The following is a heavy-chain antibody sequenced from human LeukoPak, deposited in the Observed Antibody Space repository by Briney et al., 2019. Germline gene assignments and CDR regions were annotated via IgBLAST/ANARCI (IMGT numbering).Heavy chain of an antibody. D-gene: IGHD5-18*01. Sequence: GGSLRLSCAASGFTVSSNYMSWVRQAPGKGLEWVSVFYSGGSTSYADSVKGRFTISRDNSKNTLYLQMNSLRAEDTAVYYCARDGRAGYSYGYLDYWGQGILVTVSS. CDR3: ARDGRAGYSYGYLDY. V-gene: IGHV3-53*01. J-gene: IGHJ4*02. CDR2: FYSGGST. CDR1: GFTVSSNY.